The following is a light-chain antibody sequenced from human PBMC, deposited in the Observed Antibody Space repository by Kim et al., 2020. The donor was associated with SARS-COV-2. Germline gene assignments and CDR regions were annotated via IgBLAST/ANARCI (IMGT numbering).Light chain of an antibody. V-gene: IGLV3-21*04. CDR1: NVGSKR. Sequence: PGKTARITCEGTNVGSKRVHWFQQMPGQAPVLVISYDRDRPSGIPDRFSGSNSGNTAALTISRVEAGDEADYYCQVWDTNTDHWVFGGGTKLTVL. CDR3: QVWDTNTDHWV. J-gene: IGLJ3*02. CDR2: YDR.